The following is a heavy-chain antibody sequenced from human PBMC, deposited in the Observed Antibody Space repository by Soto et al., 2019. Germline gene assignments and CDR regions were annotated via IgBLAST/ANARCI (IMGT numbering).Heavy chain of an antibody. V-gene: IGHV1-3*04. CDR1: GYTFTRYP. D-gene: IGHD3-22*01. CDR2: INTANGNT. J-gene: IGHJ4*02. CDR3: ASHYDDGRGSLDY. Sequence: QVQLVQAGAEVKKPGASVKVSCKTSGYTFTRYPMHWVRQAPGQRLECMGWINTANGNTKYSQRFQGRVTITRDTSASTAYLELSSLRSEDTAIYYCASHYDDGRGSLDYWGQGTLITVSA.